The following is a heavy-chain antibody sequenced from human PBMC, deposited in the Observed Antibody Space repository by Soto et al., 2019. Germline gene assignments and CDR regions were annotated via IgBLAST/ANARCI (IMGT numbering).Heavy chain of an antibody. V-gene: IGHV4-61*08. CDR1: GGSISSGGYY. Sequence: PSETLSLTCTVSGGSISSGGYYWSWIRQHPGKGLEWIGYIYYSGSTNYNPSLKSRVTISVDTSKNQFSLKLSSVTAADTAVYYCARVLIRNGGYYYGMDVWGQGTTVTVSS. CDR2: IYYSGST. CDR3: ARVLIRNGGYYYGMDV. J-gene: IGHJ6*02. D-gene: IGHD1-1*01.